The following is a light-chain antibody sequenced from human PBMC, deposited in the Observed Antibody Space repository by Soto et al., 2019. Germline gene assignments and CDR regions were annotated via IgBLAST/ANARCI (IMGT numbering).Light chain of an antibody. CDR1: QSISSY. CDR3: QQNYSPPPT. Sequence: DIQMTQSPSSLSASVGDRVTITCRASQSISSYLYWYQQKPGKAPKLMVFAAYSLQSGVPSRFSGSGSGTDFTLTISSLQPEDFATYYCQQNYSPPPTFGGGTKVDIK. J-gene: IGKJ4*01. V-gene: IGKV1-39*01. CDR2: AAY.